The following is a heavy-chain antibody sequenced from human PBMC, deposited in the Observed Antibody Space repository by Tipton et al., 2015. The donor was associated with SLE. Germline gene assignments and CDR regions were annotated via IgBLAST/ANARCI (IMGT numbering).Heavy chain of an antibody. Sequence: QLVQSGAEVKKPGASVKVSCKASGYTFTSYGISWVRQAPGQGLEWMGWISAYNGNTNYAQKLQGRVTMTTDTSTSTAYMELRSLRSDDTAVYYCAREAFSSCIAAAGYYYYYMDVWGKGTTVTVSS. D-gene: IGHD6-13*01. CDR3: AREAFSSCIAAAGYYYYYMDV. V-gene: IGHV1-18*01. J-gene: IGHJ6*03. CDR1: GYTFTSYG. CDR2: ISAYNGNT.